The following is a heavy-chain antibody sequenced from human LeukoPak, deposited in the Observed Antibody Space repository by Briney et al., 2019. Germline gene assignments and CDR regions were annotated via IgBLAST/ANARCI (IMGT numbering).Heavy chain of an antibody. Sequence: ASVKVSCKASGYTFTSYDITWVRQAPGQGLEWVGWISVYNGNTNYAQKLQGRLTMTTDTSTSTAYMELRSLTSDDTAVYYCARGGGSSVTGLDSWGQGTLVTVSS. CDR1: GYTFTSYD. CDR3: ARGGGSSVTGLDS. V-gene: IGHV1-18*01. D-gene: IGHD6-19*01. J-gene: IGHJ4*02. CDR2: ISVYNGNT.